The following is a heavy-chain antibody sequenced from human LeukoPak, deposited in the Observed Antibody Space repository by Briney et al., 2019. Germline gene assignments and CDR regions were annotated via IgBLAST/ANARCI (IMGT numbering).Heavy chain of an antibody. J-gene: IGHJ4*02. CDR1: GFTFSSYG. V-gene: IGHV3-30*18. Sequence: GRSLRLSCAASGFTFSSYGMHWVRQAPGKGLEWVAVISYDGSNKYYAGSVKGRFTISRDNSKNTLYLQMNSLRAEDTAVYYCAKSPFRVGSGSYFDYWGQGTLVTVSS. CDR2: ISYDGSNK. D-gene: IGHD3-10*01. CDR3: AKSPFRVGSGSYFDY.